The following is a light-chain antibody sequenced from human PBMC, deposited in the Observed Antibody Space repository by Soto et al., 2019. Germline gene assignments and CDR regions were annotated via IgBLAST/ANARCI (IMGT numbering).Light chain of an antibody. J-gene: IGLJ1*01. CDR3: CSYASSSSYV. V-gene: IGLV2-23*02. CDR1: STNVGTYKA. Sequence: QSVLAQPASVPGSPGQSVTISCTGTSTNVGTYKAVSWYQQHPGKAPKLIIYEVSQRPSGVAHHFSGSKSGNTASLTISGLQAVDEADDYCCSYASSSSYVFGSGTTVTVL. CDR2: EVS.